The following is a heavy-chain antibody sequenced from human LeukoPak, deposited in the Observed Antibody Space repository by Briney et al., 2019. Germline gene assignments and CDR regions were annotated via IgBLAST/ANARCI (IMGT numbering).Heavy chain of an antibody. CDR3: ARGYYCGDYVPFGY. V-gene: IGHV4-59*01. J-gene: IGHJ4*02. Sequence: SETLSLTCTVSGGSISSYYWSWIRQPPGKGLEWIGYIYYSGSTNYNPSLKSRVTISVDTSKNQFSLKLSSVTAADTAVYYCARGYYCGDYVPFGYWGQGTLVTVSS. CDR2: IYYSGST. CDR1: GGSISSYY. D-gene: IGHD4-17*01.